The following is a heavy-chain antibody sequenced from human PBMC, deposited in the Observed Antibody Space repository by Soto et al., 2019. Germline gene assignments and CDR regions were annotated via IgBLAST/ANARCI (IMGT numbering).Heavy chain of an antibody. D-gene: IGHD6-13*01. CDR2: IVPILGLV. CDR3: AIGSVYISTGGFDY. CDR1: GGTFSSYA. J-gene: IGHJ4*02. Sequence: QVQLVQSGAEVKKPGSSVKVSCKASGGTFSSYAISWVRQAPGHGLEWMGRIVPILGLVNYAQKFQGRVTIIADKSTSTAYMELSSLRSEATAVYYGAIGSVYISTGGFDYWGQGTLVNVSS. V-gene: IGHV1-69*04.